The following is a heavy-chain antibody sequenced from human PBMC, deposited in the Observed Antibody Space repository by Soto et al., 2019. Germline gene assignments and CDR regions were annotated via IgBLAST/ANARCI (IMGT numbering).Heavy chain of an antibody. V-gene: IGHV5-51*01. J-gene: IGHJ6*02. CDR3: ARVAYPYGLDV. Sequence: EVQLVQSGAEVKKPGESLKISCKGSGYSYSRQWIGWVRQMPGKGLEWMGIIYPGDSDSRYSPSFQGQVTISVDKSISTAYLQWSSLKASDTAMYYCARVAYPYGLDVWGQGTTVTVSS. D-gene: IGHD5-12*01. CDR2: IYPGDSDS. CDR1: GYSYSRQW.